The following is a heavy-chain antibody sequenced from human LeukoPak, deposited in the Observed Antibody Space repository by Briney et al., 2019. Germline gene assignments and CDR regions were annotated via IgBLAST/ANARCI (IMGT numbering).Heavy chain of an antibody. D-gene: IGHD2-2*01. Sequence: SETLSLTCAVYGGSFSGYYWSWIRQPAGKGLEWIGRIYTSGSTNYNPSLKSRVTMSVDTSKNQFSLKLSSVTAADTAVYYCARGGCSSTSCLSWFDPWGQGTLVTVSS. CDR3: ARGGCSSTSCLSWFDP. J-gene: IGHJ5*02. V-gene: IGHV4-59*10. CDR1: GGSFSGYY. CDR2: IYTSGST.